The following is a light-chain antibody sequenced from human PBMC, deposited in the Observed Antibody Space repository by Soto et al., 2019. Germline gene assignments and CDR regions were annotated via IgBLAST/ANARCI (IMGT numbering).Light chain of an antibody. CDR2: LNSDGSH. CDR1: SGHSNYA. CDR3: QTLGSGIVV. V-gene: IGLV4-69*01. Sequence: QPVLTQSPSASASLGASVKLTCTLSSGHSNYAIAWHQQQSEKGPRYLMKLNSDGSHSKGDGIPDRFSGSSSGAERYLTIPRLQSEDEADYYCQTLGSGIVVFGGGTKLTVL. J-gene: IGLJ2*01.